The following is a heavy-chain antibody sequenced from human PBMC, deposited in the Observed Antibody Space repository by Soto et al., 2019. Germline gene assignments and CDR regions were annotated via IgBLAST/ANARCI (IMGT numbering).Heavy chain of an antibody. Sequence: EVQLVESGGGLVKPGGSLRLSCAASGFTFSNAWMSWVRQAPGKGLEWVGRIKSKTDGGTTDYAAHVKGRFTISRDDSKHTLYLQMNSLKTEDTAVYYCTTDKVSYGMDVWGQGTTVTVSS. V-gene: IGHV3-15*01. J-gene: IGHJ6*02. CDR1: GFTFSNAW. CDR2: IKSKTDGGTT. CDR3: TTDKVSYGMDV.